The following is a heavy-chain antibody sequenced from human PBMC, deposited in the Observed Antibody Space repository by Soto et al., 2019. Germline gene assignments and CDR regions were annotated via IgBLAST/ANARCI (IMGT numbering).Heavy chain of an antibody. Sequence: ASVKVSCKASGYTFTSYGISWVRQAPGQGLEYMGWISAYNGNSNYAQKYEGRVTMTTDTSTSTAYMELSSLRSDDTAVYYCARDCTGGSCFCIYWGQGTLVTVSS. D-gene: IGHD2-15*01. CDR2: ISAYNGNS. J-gene: IGHJ4*02. V-gene: IGHV1-18*01. CDR3: ARDCTGGSCFCIY. CDR1: GYTFTSYG.